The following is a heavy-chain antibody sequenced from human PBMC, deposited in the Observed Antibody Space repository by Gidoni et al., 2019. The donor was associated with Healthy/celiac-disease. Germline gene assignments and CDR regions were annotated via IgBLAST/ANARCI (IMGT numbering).Heavy chain of an antibody. CDR1: GFTFGDYA. Sequence: EVQLVESGGGLVQPGRSLRLSCTASGFTFGDYAMSWVRQAPGKGLEGVGFIRSKAYGGTTEYAASVKGRFTISRDDSKSIAYLQMNSLKTEDTAVYYCTREGGANPDWFDPWGQGTLVTVSS. D-gene: IGHD1-26*01. CDR2: IRSKAYGGTT. CDR3: TREGGANPDWFDP. J-gene: IGHJ5*02. V-gene: IGHV3-49*04.